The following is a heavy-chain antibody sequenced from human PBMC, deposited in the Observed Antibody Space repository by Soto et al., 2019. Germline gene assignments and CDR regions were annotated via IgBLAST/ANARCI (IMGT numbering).Heavy chain of an antibody. CDR1: GYAFTGYY. Sequence: ASVKVSWKGSGYAFTGYYIHWVLQAPGQGLEWMGWINPNSGGTKYGQKFQGRVTMARDTSISTVYMELSRLTSGDTAVYYCARTYYYDSSGYPGQNAEYFQHWGQGTLVTVSS. CDR2: INPNSGGT. J-gene: IGHJ1*01. CDR3: ARTYYYDSSGYPGQNAEYFQH. D-gene: IGHD3-22*01. V-gene: IGHV1-2*02.